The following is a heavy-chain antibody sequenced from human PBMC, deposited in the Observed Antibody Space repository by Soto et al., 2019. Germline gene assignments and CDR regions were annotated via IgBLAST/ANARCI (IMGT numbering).Heavy chain of an antibody. CDR3: AKGGRQWLVTSDFNY. V-gene: IGHV3-30*18. CDR2: VSHDGRNT. D-gene: IGHD6-19*01. Sequence: GGSLRVSCAASGFTFSDYAMHWGRQAPGKGLEWVAVVSHDGRNTHYADSVKGRFTISRDSSKNTVSLEMTSLRAEDTAVYYRAKGGRQWLVTSDFNYWGQGALVTVSS. J-gene: IGHJ4*02. CDR1: GFTFSDYA.